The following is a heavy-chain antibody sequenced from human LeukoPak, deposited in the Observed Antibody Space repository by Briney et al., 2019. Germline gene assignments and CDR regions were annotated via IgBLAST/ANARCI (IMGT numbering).Heavy chain of an antibody. V-gene: IGHV4-4*07. CDR1: GGSISSYY. D-gene: IGHD3-22*01. CDR3: ARDQTYYDSSGYSLYAFDI. Sequence: SETLSLTCTVSGGSISSYYWSWIRQPAGKGLEWIGRIYTSGSTNYNPSLKSRVTMSVDTSKNQFSLKLSSVTAADTAVYYCARDQTYYDSSGYSLYAFDIWGQGTMVSVSS. CDR2: IYTSGST. J-gene: IGHJ3*02.